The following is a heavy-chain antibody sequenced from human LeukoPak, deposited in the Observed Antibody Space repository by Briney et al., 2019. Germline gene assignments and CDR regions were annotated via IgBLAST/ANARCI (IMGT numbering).Heavy chain of an antibody. D-gene: IGHD1-26*01. Sequence: GGSLRLSCAASGFTFSSYSMNWVRQAPGKGLEWVANINQDGSEKYYVDSVKGRFTISRDNAKNSLYLQMNSLRAEDTAVYYCARIISGTYPWYYYYGMDVWGQGTTVTVSS. CDR3: ARIISGTYPWYYYYGMDV. CDR1: GFTFSSYS. CDR2: INQDGSEK. J-gene: IGHJ6*02. V-gene: IGHV3-7*01.